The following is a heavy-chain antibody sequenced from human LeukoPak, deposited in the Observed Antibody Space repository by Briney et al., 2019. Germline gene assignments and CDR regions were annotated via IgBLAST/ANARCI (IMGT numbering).Heavy chain of an antibody. J-gene: IGHJ4*02. V-gene: IGHV3-30*04. D-gene: IGHD3-10*01. Sequence: GRSLRLSCAASGFTFSSYAMHWVRQAPGKGLEWVAVISYDGSNKYYADSVKGRFTISRDNSKNTLYLQMNSLRAEDTAVYYCARVGGSMVRGVINPVDYWGQGTLVTVSS. CDR1: GFTFSSYA. CDR3: ARVGGSMVRGVINPVDY. CDR2: ISYDGSNK.